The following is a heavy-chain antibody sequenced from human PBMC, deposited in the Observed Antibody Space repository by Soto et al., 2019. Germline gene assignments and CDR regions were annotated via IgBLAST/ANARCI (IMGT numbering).Heavy chain of an antibody. D-gene: IGHD5-12*01. V-gene: IGHV3-74*01. CDR3: ARGRFGYGSGDFDY. Sequence: PGGSLRLSCVASGFTFSSHWMHWVRQAPGKGLVWVSRINSEGSSTSYGDSVRGRFTISRDNAKNTVYVQMNSLRAEDTAVYYCARGRFGYGSGDFDYWGQGTLVTVSS. J-gene: IGHJ4*02. CDR1: GFTFSSHW. CDR2: INSEGSST.